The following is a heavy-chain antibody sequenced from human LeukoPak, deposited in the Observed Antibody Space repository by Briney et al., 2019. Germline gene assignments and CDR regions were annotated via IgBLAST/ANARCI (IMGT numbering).Heavy chain of an antibody. Sequence: ASVKVSCKVSGYTLTELSMHWVRQAPGKGLEWMEGFDPEDGETIYAQKFQGSVTMTEDTSTDTAYMELSSLGSEDTAVYYCATEGSYYVGAFDIWGQGTMVTVSS. CDR1: GYTLTELS. V-gene: IGHV1-24*01. J-gene: IGHJ3*02. CDR2: FDPEDGET. D-gene: IGHD1-26*01. CDR3: ATEGSYYVGAFDI.